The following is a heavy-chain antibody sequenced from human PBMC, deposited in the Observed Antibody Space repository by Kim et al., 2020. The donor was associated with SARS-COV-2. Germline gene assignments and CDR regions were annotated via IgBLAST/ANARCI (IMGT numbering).Heavy chain of an antibody. CDR1: GGSISSGGYY. CDR2: IYYSGST. CDR3: ATSGSSSWYGPYYYYGMDV. J-gene: IGHJ6*02. V-gene: IGHV4-31*03. D-gene: IGHD6-13*01. Sequence: SETLSLTCTVSGGSISSGGYYWSWIRQHPGKGLEWIGYIYYSGSTYYNPSLKSRVTISVDTSKNQFSLKLSSVTAADTAVYYCATSGSSSWYGPYYYYGMDVCGQGTTVTVSS.